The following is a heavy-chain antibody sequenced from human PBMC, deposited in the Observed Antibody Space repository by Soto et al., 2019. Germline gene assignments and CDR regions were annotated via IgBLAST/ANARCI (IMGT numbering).Heavy chain of an antibody. CDR2: IYYSGST. CDR3: TSGAMVYASFDY. D-gene: IGHD2-8*01. CDR1: GGSISSGGYY. J-gene: IGHJ4*02. Sequence: QVQLQESGPGLVKPSQTLSLTCTVSGGSISSGGYYWSWIRQHPGKGLEWIGYIYYSGSTYYNPSLKSLVTTPVDTSKNQLSLKLSSVTAADTAVYYCTSGAMVYASFDYWGQGTLVTVSS. V-gene: IGHV4-31*01.